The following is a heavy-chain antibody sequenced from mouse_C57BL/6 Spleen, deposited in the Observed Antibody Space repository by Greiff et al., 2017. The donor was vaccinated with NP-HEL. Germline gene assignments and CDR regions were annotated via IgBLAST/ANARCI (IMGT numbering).Heavy chain of an antibody. D-gene: IGHD4-1*01. J-gene: IGHJ4*01. CDR3: ARDRLGRGAMDY. CDR2: ISDGGSYT. V-gene: IGHV5-4*01. CDR1: GFTFSSYA. Sequence: DVHLVESGGGLVKPGGSLKLSCAASGFTFSSYAMSWVRQTPEKRLEWVATISDGGSYTYYPDNVKGRFTISRDNAKNNLYLQMSHLKSEDTAMYYCARDRLGRGAMDYWGQGTSVTVSS.